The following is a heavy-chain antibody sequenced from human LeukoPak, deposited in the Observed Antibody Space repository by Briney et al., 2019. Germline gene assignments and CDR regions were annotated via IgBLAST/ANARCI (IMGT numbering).Heavy chain of an antibody. Sequence: PSETLSLTCTVSGYSISSGYYWGWIRQPPGKGLEWVGSIYHSGSTNYNPSLKSRVTISVDTSKNQFSLKLSSVTAADTAVYYCARVVVAARRWFDPWGQGTLVTVSS. V-gene: IGHV4-38-2*02. J-gene: IGHJ5*02. CDR3: ARVVVAARRWFDP. CDR2: IYHSGST. CDR1: GYSISSGYY. D-gene: IGHD2-15*01.